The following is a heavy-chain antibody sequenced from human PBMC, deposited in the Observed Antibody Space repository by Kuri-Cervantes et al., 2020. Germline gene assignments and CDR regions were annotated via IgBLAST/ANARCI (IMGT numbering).Heavy chain of an antibody. Sequence: ASVKVSCKASGYTFTSYDINWVRQATGQGLEWMGWISAYNGNTNYAQKLQGRVTMTTDTSTSTAYMELRSLRSDDTAVYYCARHRRERYSSSWYGGDSNWFDPWGQGTLVTVSS. CDR2: ISAYNGNT. CDR3: ARHRRERYSSSWYGGDSNWFDP. J-gene: IGHJ5*02. CDR1: GYTFTSYD. V-gene: IGHV1-18*01. D-gene: IGHD6-13*01.